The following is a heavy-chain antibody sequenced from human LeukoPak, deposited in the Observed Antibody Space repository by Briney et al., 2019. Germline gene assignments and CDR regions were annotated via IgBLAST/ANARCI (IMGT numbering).Heavy chain of an antibody. Sequence: PGGSLRLSCAASGFTFSSYSMKWVRQAPGKGLEWVSSISSSSSYIYYADSVKGRFTISRDNAENSLYLQMNSLRAEDTAVYYCARDRLAVAGTLSYFDYWGQGTLVTVSS. D-gene: IGHD6-19*01. CDR3: ARDRLAVAGTLSYFDY. CDR2: ISSSSSYI. J-gene: IGHJ4*02. V-gene: IGHV3-21*01. CDR1: GFTFSSYS.